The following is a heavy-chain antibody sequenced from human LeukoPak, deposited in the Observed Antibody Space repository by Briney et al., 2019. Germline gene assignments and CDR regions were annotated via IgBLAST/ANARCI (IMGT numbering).Heavy chain of an antibody. D-gene: IGHD3-3*01. CDR1: GGTFSSYT. J-gene: IGHJ6*02. CDR2: IIPILGIA. CDR3: ARDFWSGYYYYYAMDV. V-gene: IGHV1-69*04. Sequence: SVKVSCKASGGTFSSYTISWVRQAPGQGLEWMGRIIPILGIANYAQKFQGRVTITADKSTSTAYMELSSLRSEDTAVYYCARDFWSGYYYYYAMDVWGQGTTVTVSS.